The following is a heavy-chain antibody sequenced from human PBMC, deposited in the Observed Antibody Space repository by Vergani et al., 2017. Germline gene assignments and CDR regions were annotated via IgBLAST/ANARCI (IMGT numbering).Heavy chain of an antibody. CDR3: ARGNGYKDEGGMDV. CDR1: GGSISSGSYY. J-gene: IGHJ6*02. V-gene: IGHV4-61*02. CDR2: IYTSGST. D-gene: IGHD5-24*01. Sequence: QVQLQESGPGLVKPSQTLSLTCTVSGGSISSGSYYWSWIRQPAGKGLEWIGRIYTSGSTNYNPSLKSRVTISVDTSKNQFSLKLSSVTAADTAVYYCARGNGYKDEGGMDVWDQGTTVTVSS.